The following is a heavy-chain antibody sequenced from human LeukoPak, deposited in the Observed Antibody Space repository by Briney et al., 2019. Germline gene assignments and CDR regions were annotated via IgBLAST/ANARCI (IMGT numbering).Heavy chain of an antibody. J-gene: IGHJ6*02. CDR2: IYYSGST. CDR1: GGSISSYY. V-gene: IGHV4-59*08. CDR3: ARHISSGYYPPIGMDV. Sequence: SETLSLTCTVSGGSISSYYWSWIRQPPGKGLEWIGYIYYSGSTNYNPSLKSRVTISVDTSKNQFSLKLSSVTAADTAVYYCARHISSGYYPPIGMDVWGQGTTVTDSS. D-gene: IGHD3-22*01.